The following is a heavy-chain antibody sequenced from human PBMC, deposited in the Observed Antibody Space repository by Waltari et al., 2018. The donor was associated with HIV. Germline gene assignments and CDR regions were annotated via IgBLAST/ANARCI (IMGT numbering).Heavy chain of an antibody. D-gene: IGHD3-10*01. CDR2: LYNEGRT. J-gene: IGHJ6*02. CDR1: GFRAGDLY. Sequence: VQLVESGVGLVQPGGSLSLSCAAPGFRAGDLYLRWSRLAPGKGLQWVSVLYNEGRTQYIDSVKGRLTIFRDNSKNALYLQMNSLRVDDTAVYYCARMKRSYGSGQARYFYFGMDVWGQGTTVIVSS. V-gene: IGHV3-53*01. CDR3: ARMKRSYGSGQARYFYFGMDV.